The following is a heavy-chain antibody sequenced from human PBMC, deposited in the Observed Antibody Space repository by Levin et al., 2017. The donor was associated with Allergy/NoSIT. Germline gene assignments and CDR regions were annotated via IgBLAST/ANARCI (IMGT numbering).Heavy chain of an antibody. CDR3: ASALPQRAFDI. CDR1: GFTFSNNG. J-gene: IGHJ3*02. CDR2: VSFDGVND. Sequence: GSLRLSCEASGFTFSNNGMHWVRQAPGKGLEWVASVSFDGVNDFYADSVKGRFTISRDNSKTALYLQMNSLRVEDTAVYYCASALPQRAFDIWGQGTMVTVSS. V-gene: IGHV3-30-3*01.